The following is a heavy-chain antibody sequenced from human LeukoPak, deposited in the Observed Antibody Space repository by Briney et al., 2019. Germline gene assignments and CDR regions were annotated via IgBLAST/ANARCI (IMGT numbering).Heavy chain of an antibody. D-gene: IGHD2-2*02. Sequence: ASVKVSCKASGYTFTGYYMHWVRQAPGQGLEWMGWINPNSGGTNYAQKFQGRVSMTRDTSISTAYMELSRLRSDDTAVYYCARDYCSSTSCYSPFDYWGQGTLVTVSS. J-gene: IGHJ4*02. CDR1: GYTFTGYY. CDR3: ARDYCSSTSCYSPFDY. CDR2: INPNSGGT. V-gene: IGHV1-2*02.